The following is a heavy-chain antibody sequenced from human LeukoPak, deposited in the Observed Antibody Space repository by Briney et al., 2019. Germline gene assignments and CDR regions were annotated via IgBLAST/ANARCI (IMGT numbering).Heavy chain of an antibody. CDR1: GGSISSSSYY. Sequence: PSETLSLTCTVSGGSISSSSYYWGWIRQPPGKGLEWIGSIYYSGSTYYNPSLKSRVTISVDTSKNQFSLKLSSVTAADTAVYYFARWYYDILTGSYNGFDPWGQGTLVTVSS. J-gene: IGHJ5*02. D-gene: IGHD3-9*01. CDR3: ARWYYDILTGSYNGFDP. V-gene: IGHV4-39*01. CDR2: IYYSGST.